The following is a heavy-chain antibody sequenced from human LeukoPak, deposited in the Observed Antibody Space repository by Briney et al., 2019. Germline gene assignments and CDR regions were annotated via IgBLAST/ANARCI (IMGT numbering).Heavy chain of an antibody. V-gene: IGHV4-59*08. CDR1: GASVSNTA. CDR3: ECHLAVRGSSSFDF. D-gene: IGHD6-19*01. CDR2: VYYTGST. J-gene: IGHJ4*02. Sequence: SETLSPALCLSGASVSNTAWGCVRQPPGKGLEWIGYVYYTGSTNYNPSLKSRVTMFEDKSKNQSSLRLYSVTVADTAVYYCECHLAVRGSSSFDFWGQGSLVTVSS.